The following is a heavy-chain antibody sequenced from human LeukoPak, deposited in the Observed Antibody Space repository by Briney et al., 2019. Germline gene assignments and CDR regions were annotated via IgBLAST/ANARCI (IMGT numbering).Heavy chain of an antibody. J-gene: IGHJ4*02. D-gene: IGHD6-19*01. CDR3: ARGRGWNYIDY. Sequence: PSETLSLTCAVYGGSFSGYYWSWIRQPPGKGLEWIGEINHSGSTNYNPSLKSRVTISVDTSKNQFSLKLSSVTAVDTAVYYCARGRGWNYIDYWGQGTLVTVSS. CDR1: GGSFSGYY. V-gene: IGHV4-34*01. CDR2: INHSGST.